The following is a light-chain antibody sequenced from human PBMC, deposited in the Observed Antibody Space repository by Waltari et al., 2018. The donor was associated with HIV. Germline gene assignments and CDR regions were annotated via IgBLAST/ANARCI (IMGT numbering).Light chain of an antibody. V-gene: IGLV2-23*02. CDR3: CSYVGVVNSFVL. Sequence: SALTQPASVSGSPGQPITISRTRTRSNLVSWYQQHPGKAPKLIIYEVSKRPSGVSDRFSASKSGNTASLTISGLQAEDEADYHCCSYVGVVNSFVLFGGGTKLTVL. J-gene: IGLJ2*01. CDR2: EVS. CDR1: RSNL.